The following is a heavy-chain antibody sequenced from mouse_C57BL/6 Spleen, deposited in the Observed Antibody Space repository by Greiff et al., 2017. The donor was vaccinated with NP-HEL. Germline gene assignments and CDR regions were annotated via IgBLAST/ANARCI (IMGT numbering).Heavy chain of an antibody. CDR3: SRGTTVVSPGFAY. J-gene: IGHJ3*01. Sequence: QVQLQQSGAELVRPGASVTLSCKASGYTFTDYEMHWVKQTPVHGLEWIGAIDPETGGTAYNQKFKGKAILTADKSSSTAYMALRILTSADSAVYYCSRGTTVVSPGFAYWGQGTLVTVSA. CDR1: GYTFTDYE. D-gene: IGHD1-1*01. CDR2: IDPETGGT. V-gene: IGHV1-15*01.